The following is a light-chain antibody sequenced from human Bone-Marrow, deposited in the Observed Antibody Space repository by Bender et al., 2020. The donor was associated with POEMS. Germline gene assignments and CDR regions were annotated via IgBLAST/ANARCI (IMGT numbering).Light chain of an antibody. CDR3: SSYTSSTTLV. CDR2: SDN. J-gene: IGLJ2*01. Sequence: QSVLTQPPSMSATPGQRVAISCSGSSSNIVNEAVSWYQHLPGTAPKLLIYSDNKRPSGVPGRFSASKSGTSASLAISGLQSEDEADYYCSSYTSSTTLVFGGGTKLTVL. V-gene: IGLV1-44*01. CDR1: SSNIVNEA.